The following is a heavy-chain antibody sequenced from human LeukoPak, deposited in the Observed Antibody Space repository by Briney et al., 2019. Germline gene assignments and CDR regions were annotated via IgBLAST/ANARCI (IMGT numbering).Heavy chain of an antibody. CDR2: IGAGGTFT. CDR1: GFTFSSYA. D-gene: IGHD2-8*02. CDR3: AKGGRDTGGNWFDP. Sequence: GGSLRLSCTASGFTFSSYAMNWVRQAPGKGLEWVSGIGAGGTFTYYADSVKGRFTISRDNSRNTLYLQMNSLRADDTAVYYCAKGGRDTGGNWFDPWGQGTLVTVSS. V-gene: IGHV3-23*01. J-gene: IGHJ5*02.